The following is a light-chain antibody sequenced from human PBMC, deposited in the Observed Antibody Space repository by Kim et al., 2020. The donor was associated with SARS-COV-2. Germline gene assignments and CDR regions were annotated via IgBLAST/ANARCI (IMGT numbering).Light chain of an antibody. CDR3: QQRGNWPLT. V-gene: IGKV3-11*01. CDR2: DAS. Sequence: FSPGERATPSCRASQGVSSYLAWYQQKPGQAPRLLIYDASNRATGIPARFSGSGSGTDFTLTIGSLEPEDFAVYYCQQRGNWPLTFGGGTKVDIK. J-gene: IGKJ4*01. CDR1: QGVSSY.